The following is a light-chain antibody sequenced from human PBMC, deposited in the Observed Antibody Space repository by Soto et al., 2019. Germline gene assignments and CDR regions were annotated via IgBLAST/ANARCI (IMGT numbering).Light chain of an antibody. CDR1: QTVRSSF. J-gene: IGKJ1*01. CDR3: QHYGRSSWT. V-gene: IGKV3-20*01. CDR2: GAS. Sequence: DSELTQSPGTLSLSPGERVTLSCRASQTVRSSFVAWYQQKPGQAPRLLIYGASTRATGIPDMFSGSGSGTDFTLTISSLEPEDLAVYYCQHYGRSSWTFGQGTKVEIK.